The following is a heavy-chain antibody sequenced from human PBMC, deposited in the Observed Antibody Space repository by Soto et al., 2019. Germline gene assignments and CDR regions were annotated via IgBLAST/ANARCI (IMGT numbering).Heavy chain of an antibody. CDR2: ISSSGSTI. CDR1: GFTFSDYY. D-gene: IGHD3-3*01. J-gene: IGHJ5*02. CDR3: ARASFGLRFLEWLSSQALPSWFDP. V-gene: IGHV3-11*01. Sequence: SGGSLRLSCAASGFTFSDYYMSWIRQAPGKGLEWVSYISSSGSTIYYADSVKGRFTISRDNAKNSLYLQMNGLRAEDTAVYYCARASFGLRFLEWLSSQALPSWFDPWGQGTLVTVSS.